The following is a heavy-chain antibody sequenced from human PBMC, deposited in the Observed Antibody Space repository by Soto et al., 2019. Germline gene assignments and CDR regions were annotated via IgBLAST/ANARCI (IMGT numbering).Heavy chain of an antibody. D-gene: IGHD2-15*01. CDR1: GGSFSGYY. CDR2: INHSGST. V-gene: IGHV4-34*01. CDR3: ARRIPAGYFDY. J-gene: IGHJ4*02. Sequence: SETLSLTCAVYGGSFSGYYWSWIRQPPGKGLEWIGEINHSGSTNYNPSLKSRVTISVDTSKNQFSLKLSSVTAADTAVYYCARRIPAGYFDYWGQGTLVTVLL.